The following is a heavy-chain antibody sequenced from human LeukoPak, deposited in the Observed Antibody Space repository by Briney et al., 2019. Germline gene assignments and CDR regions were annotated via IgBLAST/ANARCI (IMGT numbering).Heavy chain of an antibody. CDR1: GGSISTYY. CDR2: IYYSGST. J-gene: IGHJ4*02. V-gene: IGHV4-59*01. Sequence: PSETLSLTCTVSGGSISTYYWSWIRQPPGKGLEWIGYIYYSGSTNYNPSLKSRVTISVDTSKNQFSLKMSSVTAADTAVYYCARGGTIGNGFDYWGQGTLVTVSS. CDR3: ARGGTIGNGFDY. D-gene: IGHD2-8*01.